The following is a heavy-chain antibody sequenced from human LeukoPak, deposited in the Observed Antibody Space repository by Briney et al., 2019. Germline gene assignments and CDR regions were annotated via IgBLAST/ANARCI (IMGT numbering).Heavy chain of an antibody. CDR2: VYYDGTS. D-gene: IGHD5-24*01. CDR3: LRHISTNTGYFDS. Sequence: SETLSLTCTVSGGSINSHSYYWGWIRQPPGKGLEWIGSVYYDGTSYSNPSLKSRAAVFVDTSRDQFSLDLSFVTAADPALYSFLRHISTNTGYFDSWGQGTRVSVSS. V-gene: IGHV4-39*01. CDR1: GGSINSHSYY. J-gene: IGHJ4*02.